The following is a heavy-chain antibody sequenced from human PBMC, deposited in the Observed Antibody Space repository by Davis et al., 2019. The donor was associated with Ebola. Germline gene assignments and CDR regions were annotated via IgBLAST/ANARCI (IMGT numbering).Heavy chain of an antibody. V-gene: IGHV1-2*06. CDR2: INPYSGAT. CDR3: ARLYFGEVGFDY. D-gene: IGHD3-10*01. CDR1: GYTFTNYY. J-gene: IGHJ4*02. Sequence: ASVKVSCKASGYTFTNYYMHWVRQAPGQGLEWMGRINPYSGATNYAQKFQGRVTMTRDTSISTAYMELSRLRSDDTAVYYCARLYFGEVGFDYWGQGTLVTVSS.